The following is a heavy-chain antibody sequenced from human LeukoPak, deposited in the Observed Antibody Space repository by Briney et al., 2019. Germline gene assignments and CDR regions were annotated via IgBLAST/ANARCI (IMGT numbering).Heavy chain of an antibody. CDR2: ISYDGSNK. D-gene: IGHD4-23*01. V-gene: IGHV3-30*03. J-gene: IGHJ4*02. Sequence: PGRSLRLSCAASGFTFSSYGMHWVRQAPGKGLEWVAVISYDGSNKYYADSVKGRFTISRDNSKNTLYLQMNSLRAEDTAVYYCARGYGGNSWHFDYWGQGTLVTVSS. CDR1: GFTFSSYG. CDR3: ARGYGGNSWHFDY.